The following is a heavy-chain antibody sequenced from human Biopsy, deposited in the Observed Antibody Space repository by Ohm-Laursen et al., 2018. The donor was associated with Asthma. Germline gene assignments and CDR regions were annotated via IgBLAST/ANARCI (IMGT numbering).Heavy chain of an antibody. V-gene: IGHV1-69*13. Sequence: SVKVSCKASGDSFSNYAISWVRQAPGQGLEWMGGLIPVLGTTDHAQMFEGRVTITADESTSTAYMELSSLGSEDTAVYYCARGYSGSDRIVYYYSGLEVWGQGTTVTVSS. CDR2: LIPVLGTT. CDR1: GDSFSNYA. J-gene: IGHJ6*02. D-gene: IGHD5-12*01. CDR3: ARGYSGSDRIVYYYSGLEV.